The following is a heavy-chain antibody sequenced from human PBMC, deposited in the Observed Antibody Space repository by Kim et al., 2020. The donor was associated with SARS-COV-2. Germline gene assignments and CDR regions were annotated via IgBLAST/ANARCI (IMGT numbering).Heavy chain of an antibody. CDR1: GGSFSGYY. CDR2: INHSGST. Sequence: SETLSLTCAVYGGSFSGYYWSWIRQPPGKGLEWIGEINHSGSTNYNPSLKSRVTISVDTSKNQFSLKLSSVTAADTAVYYCARGPVLLWFGATGGYNWFDPWGQGTLVTVSS. V-gene: IGHV4-34*01. D-gene: IGHD3-10*01. J-gene: IGHJ5*02. CDR3: ARGPVLLWFGATGGYNWFDP.